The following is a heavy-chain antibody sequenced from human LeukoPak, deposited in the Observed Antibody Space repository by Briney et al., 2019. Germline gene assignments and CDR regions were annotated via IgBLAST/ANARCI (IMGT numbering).Heavy chain of an antibody. V-gene: IGHV3-23*01. J-gene: IGHJ4*02. CDR2: ICGSGGST. CDR3: AKDAPQWLVGDFYY. Sequence: GGSLRLSCVASGFTFSSYVMSWVRQALGKGLEWVSAICGSGGSTYYADSVRGRFTISRDNSKNTLYLQMNSLRAEDTAVYYCAKDAPQWLVGDFYYWGQGTLVTVSS. D-gene: IGHD6-19*01. CDR1: GFTFSSYV.